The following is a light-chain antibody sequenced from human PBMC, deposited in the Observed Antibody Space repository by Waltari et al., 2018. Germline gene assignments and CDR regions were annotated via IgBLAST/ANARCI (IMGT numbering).Light chain of an antibody. Sequence: QSVLTQPPSASGTPGQRVTLSCSGRRSNIGANYVYWYQHVPGLDPRLLISRNKQRPSRVPHRLTASKSGTSASLAISGLRSEDEAVYYWATWDDSLSGGVFGGGTKLTVL. CDR2: RNK. CDR3: ATWDDSLSGGV. J-gene: IGLJ2*01. CDR1: RSNIGANY. V-gene: IGLV1-47*01.